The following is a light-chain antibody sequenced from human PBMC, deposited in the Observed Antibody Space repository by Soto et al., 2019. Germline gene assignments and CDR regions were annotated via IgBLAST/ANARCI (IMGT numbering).Light chain of an antibody. Sequence: EIVMTQSPATLSVSPGEGATLSCRASQSVSINLAWYQQKPGQGPRLLIYGASTRATGIPDRFSGSGSGTDFTLTISRLDPEDFAVYYCRQYGRSLGFAVGGGTKVDI. CDR1: QSVSIN. CDR3: RQYGRSLGFA. J-gene: IGKJ4*01. CDR2: GAS. V-gene: IGKV3-20*01.